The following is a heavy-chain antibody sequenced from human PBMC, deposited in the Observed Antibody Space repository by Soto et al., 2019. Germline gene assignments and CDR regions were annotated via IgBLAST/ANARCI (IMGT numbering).Heavy chain of an antibody. CDR3: ARSQGSSTSLEIYYYYYYGMDV. CDR1: GGTFSSYA. CDR2: IIPISGTA. J-gene: IGHJ6*02. Sequence: SVKVSCKASGGTFSSYAISWVRQAPGQGLEWMGGIIPISGTANYALKFQGRVTITADESTSTAYMELSSLRSEDTAVYYCARSQGSSTSLEIYYYYYYGMDVWGQGTTVTV. D-gene: IGHD2-2*01. V-gene: IGHV1-69*13.